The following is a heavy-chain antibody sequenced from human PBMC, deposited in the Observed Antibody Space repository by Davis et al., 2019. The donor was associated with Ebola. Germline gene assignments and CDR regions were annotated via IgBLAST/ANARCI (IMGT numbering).Heavy chain of an antibody. V-gene: IGHV3-23*01. J-gene: IGHJ4*02. CDR2: ISGSGSDT. D-gene: IGHD1-26*01. Sequence: GESLKISCAASGFTFTTYGMSWVRQAPGKGLEWVSSISGSGSDTYFSDSVKGRFTISRDNSKNTVYLEMNSLRAEDTAVYYCAKDMKRTGSYGYFDFWGQGTVVSVSS. CDR3: AKDMKRTGSYGYFDF. CDR1: GFTFTTYG.